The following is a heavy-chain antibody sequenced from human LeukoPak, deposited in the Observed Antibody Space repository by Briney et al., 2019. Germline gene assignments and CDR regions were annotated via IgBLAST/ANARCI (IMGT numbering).Heavy chain of an antibody. CDR3: ARGSYYYYYYMDV. V-gene: IGHV4-39*07. Sequence: PSETLSLTCTVSGGSISSSSYSWGWIRQPPGKGLEWIGNIYYSGSTYYNPSLKSRGTISIDTSKNQLSLKLSSVTAADTAVYYCARGSYYYYYYMDVWGKGTTVTVSS. CDR1: GGSISSSSYS. CDR2: IYYSGST. D-gene: IGHD1-26*01. J-gene: IGHJ6*03.